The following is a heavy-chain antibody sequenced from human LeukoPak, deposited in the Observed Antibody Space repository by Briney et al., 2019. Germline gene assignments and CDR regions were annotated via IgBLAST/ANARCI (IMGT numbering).Heavy chain of an antibody. D-gene: IGHD3-3*01. CDR1: GGSISSSSYY. J-gene: IGHJ5*02. CDR3: ARLDYDFWSGYYPKLINWFDP. CDR2: IYYSGST. Sequence: TPSETLSLTCTVSGGSISSSSYYWGWIRQPPGKGLEWIGSIYYSGSTYYNPSLKSRVTISVDTSKNQFSLKLSSVTAADTAVYYCARLDYDFWSGYYPKLINWFDPWGQGTLVTVSS. V-gene: IGHV4-39*01.